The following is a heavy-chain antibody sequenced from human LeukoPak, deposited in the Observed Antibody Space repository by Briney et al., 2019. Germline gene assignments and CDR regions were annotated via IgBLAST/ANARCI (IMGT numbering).Heavy chain of an antibody. Sequence: PGTSLRLSCAASGFTFGGYGMHWVRQAPGKGLEWVASIRTDGREKYHADSVQGRFSISRDNSKNTLYLQMDSLRAEDTALYYCARNGFSTSWANFDYWGQGTLVTVSS. CDR2: IRTDGREK. V-gene: IGHV3-33*01. CDR1: GFTFGGYG. CDR3: ARNGFSTSWANFDY. J-gene: IGHJ4*02. D-gene: IGHD2-2*01.